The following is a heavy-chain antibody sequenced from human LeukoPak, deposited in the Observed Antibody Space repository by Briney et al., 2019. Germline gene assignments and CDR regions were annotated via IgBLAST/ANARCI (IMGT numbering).Heavy chain of an antibody. D-gene: IGHD2-15*01. J-gene: IGHJ5*02. CDR2: ISGSGGTT. Sequence: GGSLRLSCAASGFTFSSYDMSWVRQAPGKGPEWVSGISGSGGTTYYADSVKGRFTISRDNSKNTLYLQMNSLRADDTAVYYCAKDKFSVAVVAVRLKWFGPWGQGTLVTVSS. V-gene: IGHV3-23*01. CDR3: AKDKFSVAVVAVRLKWFGP. CDR1: GFTFSSYD.